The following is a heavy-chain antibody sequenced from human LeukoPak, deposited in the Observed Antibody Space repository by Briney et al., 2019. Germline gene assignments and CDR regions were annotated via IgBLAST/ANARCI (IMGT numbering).Heavy chain of an antibody. CDR3: AKEVFVMPDAFDI. CDR2: ISGSGGRT. D-gene: IGHD2-2*01. Sequence: GGSLRLSCASSGFTFSSYAMHWVRQAPGKGLEWVSAISGSGGRTYYADSVKGRFTISRDNSKNTLYLQMNSLRAEDTAVYYCAKEVFVMPDAFDIWGQGKMVTVSS. V-gene: IGHV3-23*01. CDR1: GFTFSSYA. J-gene: IGHJ3*02.